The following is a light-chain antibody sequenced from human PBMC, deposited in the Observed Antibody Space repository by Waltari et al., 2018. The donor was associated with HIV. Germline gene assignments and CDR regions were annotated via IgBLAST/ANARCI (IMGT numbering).Light chain of an antibody. CDR3: QQDENWPPFT. CDR1: QTITSN. CDR2: GAS. J-gene: IGKJ4*01. Sequence: EIVMTQSPATLAVSPGERATLSCRASQTITSNLAWYQHKPGQAPRLLIFGASTRATGIPARFSGSGSGTDFTLTISSLQSEDFAIYYCQQDENWPPFTFGGGTRVEIK. V-gene: IGKV3-15*01.